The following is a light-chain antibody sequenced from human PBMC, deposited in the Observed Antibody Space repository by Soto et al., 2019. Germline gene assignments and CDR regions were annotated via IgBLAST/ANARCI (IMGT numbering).Light chain of an antibody. CDR2: EVS. V-gene: IGLV2-18*01. Sequence: QSVLTQPPSVSGSPGQSVTISCTGTSTDFVGYNRVSWYQQPPGTAPKLMIYEVSKRPSGVPDPFSGSNSGNTASLTISGLQAADEADYYCSLYTSENAYVFGTGTKLTVL. CDR3: SLYTSENAYV. J-gene: IGLJ1*01. CDR1: STDFVGYNR.